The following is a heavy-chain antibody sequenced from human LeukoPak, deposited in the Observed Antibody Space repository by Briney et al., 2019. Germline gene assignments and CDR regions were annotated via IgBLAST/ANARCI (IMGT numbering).Heavy chain of an antibody. J-gene: IGHJ4*02. CDR2: IKSKTDGGTT. CDR1: GFTFSNAW. CDR3: TIDNYYDSSGYRRDY. V-gene: IGHV3-15*01. Sequence: GGSLRLSCAASGFTFSNAWMIWVRQAPGKGLKWVGRIKSKTDGGTTDYAAPVKGRFTISRDDSKNTLYLQMNSLKTEDTAVYYCTIDNYYDSSGYRRDYWGQGTLVTVSS. D-gene: IGHD3-22*01.